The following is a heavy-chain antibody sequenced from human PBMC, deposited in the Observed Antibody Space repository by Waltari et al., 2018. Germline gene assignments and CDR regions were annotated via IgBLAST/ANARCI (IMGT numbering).Heavy chain of an antibody. CDR3: TRGGNYDFWSHTPFVDP. Sequence: QVQLQQWGAGLLKPSETLSLTCSVSGASFSAYYWGWVRHVPGKGPEGIGQIRHPGNTNYNPSLQSRVAISIDTSRSQFSLKVFSVTAADTGLYFCTRGGNYDFWSHTPFVDPWGQGTQVTVSS. V-gene: IGHV4-34*01. J-gene: IGHJ5*02. CDR1: GASFSAYY. CDR2: IRHPGNT. D-gene: IGHD3-3*01.